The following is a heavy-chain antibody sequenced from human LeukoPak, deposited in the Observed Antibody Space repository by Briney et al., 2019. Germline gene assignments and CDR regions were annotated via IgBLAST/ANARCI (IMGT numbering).Heavy chain of an antibody. CDR2: IWYDGSNK. V-gene: IGHV3-33*01. CDR3: ARAGIQPAPDY. J-gene: IGHJ4*02. CDR1: GFTFSSYG. Sequence: PGGSLRLSYAASGFTFSSYGMHWVRLAPGKGLEWVAVIWYDGSNKYYADSVKGRFTISRDNSKNTLYLQMNSLRAEDTAVYYCARAGIQPAPDYWGQGTLVTVSS. D-gene: IGHD5-18*01.